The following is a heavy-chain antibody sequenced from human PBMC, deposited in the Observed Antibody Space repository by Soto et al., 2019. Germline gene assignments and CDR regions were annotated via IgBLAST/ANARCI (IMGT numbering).Heavy chain of an antibody. J-gene: IGHJ4*02. CDR1: GHTFTSYY. CDR2: INPSGGST. V-gene: IGHV1-46*01. CDR3: ARDGKYTAGYYYDSSGYYYMYY. Sequence: ASVNVSCKASGHTFTSYYMHWVRQAPGQGLEWMGIINPSGGSTSYAQKFQGRVTMTRDTSTSTVYMELSSLRSEDTAVYYCARDGKYTAGYYYDSSGYYYMYYWGQGTLVTVSS. D-gene: IGHD3-22*01.